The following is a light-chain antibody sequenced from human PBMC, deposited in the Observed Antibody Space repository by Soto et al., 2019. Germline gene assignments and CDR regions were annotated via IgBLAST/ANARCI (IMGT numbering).Light chain of an antibody. CDR2: DAS. CDR1: QSVSIY. V-gene: IGKV3-11*01. CDR3: QQRSSWPLT. J-gene: IGKJ4*01. Sequence: EIVLTQSPATLSLSPGERATLSCRASQSVSIYLAWYQQKPGQAPRLLIYDASNRVIGIPARFSGSGFGTDFTLTISSLEPEDFAVYYCQQRSSWPLTFGGGTKVEIK.